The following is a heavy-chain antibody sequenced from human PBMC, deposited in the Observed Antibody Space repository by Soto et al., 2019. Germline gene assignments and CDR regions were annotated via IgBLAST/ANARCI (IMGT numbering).Heavy chain of an antibody. V-gene: IGHV1-18*03. CDR1: GYRFSSYG. Sequence: ASVKVSCKASGYRFSSYGICWVRQAPGQGLQWMGWISTYSGNTNFAQDFRDRLTMTSDTSTNTAYMELRSLRSDDMAVYYCAINYDFWSGYYALEGMDVWGQASTVTVS. D-gene: IGHD3-3*01. CDR2: ISTYSGNT. CDR3: AINYDFWSGYYALEGMDV. J-gene: IGHJ6*02.